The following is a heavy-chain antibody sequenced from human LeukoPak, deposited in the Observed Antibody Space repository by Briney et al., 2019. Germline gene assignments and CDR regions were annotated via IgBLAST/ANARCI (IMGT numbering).Heavy chain of an antibody. D-gene: IGHD6-13*01. CDR2: ISSSSSTI. CDR1: GFTFSSYS. J-gene: IGHJ4*02. CDR3: ARDLYSSSWYMPALLDY. V-gene: IGHV3-48*01. Sequence: PGGSLRLSCAASGFTFSSYSMNWVRQAPGKGLEWVSYISSSSSTIYYADSVKGRFTISRNNAKNSLYLEMNSLRAEDTAVYYCARDLYSSSWYMPALLDYWGQGTLVTVSS.